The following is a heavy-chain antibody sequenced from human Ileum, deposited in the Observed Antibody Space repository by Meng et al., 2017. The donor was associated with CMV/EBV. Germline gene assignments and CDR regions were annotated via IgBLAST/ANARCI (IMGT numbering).Heavy chain of an antibody. CDR2: INYSGIP. D-gene: IGHD2-15*01. V-gene: IGHV4-39*07. CDR1: GGSINGRSYY. J-gene: IGHJ6*02. CDR3: ARDWGAHIVVVAPHYYSGMDA. Sequence: GSLRLSCTVSGGSINGRSYYWGWIRQPPGKGLEWIGNINYSGIPFYNPSLKSRVTISVDSSNNQFSLTVTSVTASDTAVYYCARDWGAHIVVVAPHYYSGMDAWGQWTTFPV.